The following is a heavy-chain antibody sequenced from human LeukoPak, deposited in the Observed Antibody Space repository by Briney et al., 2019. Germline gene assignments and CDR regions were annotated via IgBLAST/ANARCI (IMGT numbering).Heavy chain of an antibody. V-gene: IGHV1-69*13. D-gene: IGHD5-12*01. CDR3: AREGDYSGYDLGAYTSEFDY. Sequence: ASVKVSCKASGGTFSSYAISWVRQAPGQGLEWMGGIIPMFGTANYAQKFQGRVTITADESTSTAYMELSSLRSEDTAVYYCAREGDYSGYDLGAYTSEFDYWGQGTLVTVSS. J-gene: IGHJ4*02. CDR1: GGTFSSYA. CDR2: IIPMFGTA.